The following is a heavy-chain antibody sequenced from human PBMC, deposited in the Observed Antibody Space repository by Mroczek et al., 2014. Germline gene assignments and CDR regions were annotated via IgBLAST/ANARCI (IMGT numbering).Heavy chain of an antibody. D-gene: IGHD4-17*01. CDR1: GGSFSGYY. CDR3: ARGSPEYDYGDYVSYYYYGIGR. CDR2: INHSGST. V-gene: IGHV4-34*01. J-gene: IGHJ6*02. Sequence: QVQLQQWGAGLLKPSETLSLTCAVYGGSFSGYYWSWIRQPPGKGLEWIGEINHSGSTNYNPSLKSRVTISVDTSKNQFSLKLSSVTAADTAVYYCARGSPEYDYGDYVSYYYYGIGRLGPRATVTVSS.